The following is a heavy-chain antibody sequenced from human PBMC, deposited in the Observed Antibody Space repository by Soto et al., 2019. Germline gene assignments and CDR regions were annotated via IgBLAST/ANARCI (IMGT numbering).Heavy chain of an antibody. CDR3: AAGRRYYYYYIDV. Sequence: SVKVSCKASGFTFTSSAMQWVRQARGQRLEWIGWIVVGSGNTNYAQKFQERVTITRDMSTSTAYMELSSLRSEDTAVYYCAAGRRYYYYYIDVWGKGTTVTVSS. CDR1: GFTFTSSA. J-gene: IGHJ6*03. CDR2: IVVGSGNT. V-gene: IGHV1-58*02.